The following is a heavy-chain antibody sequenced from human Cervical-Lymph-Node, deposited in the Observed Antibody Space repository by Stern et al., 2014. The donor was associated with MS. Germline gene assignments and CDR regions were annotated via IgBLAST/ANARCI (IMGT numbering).Heavy chain of an antibody. Sequence: QITLKESGPTLVNPTQTLTLTCTFSGFSLATTGVGVGWIRQPPGKALEWLAFLYWDDDKRYSPSLKSRLTVTKVTSKNQVVLIVTNMDPVDTGTYYCAHRRAYYGAWNEGTFDYWGQGALVTVSS. D-gene: IGHD3-3*01. CDR3: AHRRAYYGAWNEGTFDY. CDR2: LYWDDDK. J-gene: IGHJ4*02. V-gene: IGHV2-5*02. CDR1: GFSLATTGVG.